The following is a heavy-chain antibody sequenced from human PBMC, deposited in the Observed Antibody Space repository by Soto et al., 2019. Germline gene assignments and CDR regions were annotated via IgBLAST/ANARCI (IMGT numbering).Heavy chain of an antibody. D-gene: IGHD3-10*01. V-gene: IGHV1-18*01. CDR3: ARDLDGSGSYYTDY. Sequence: QVQLVQSGAEVKNPGTSVKVSCKTSGYTFTSAGISWVRQAPGQGLEWMGWISAYTGNTKYAQKVQGRVSMTTDTSTSTAYMELRSLTSDDTAVYYCARDLDGSGSYYTDYWGQGTLVTVAA. CDR1: GYTFTSAG. J-gene: IGHJ4*02. CDR2: ISAYTGNT.